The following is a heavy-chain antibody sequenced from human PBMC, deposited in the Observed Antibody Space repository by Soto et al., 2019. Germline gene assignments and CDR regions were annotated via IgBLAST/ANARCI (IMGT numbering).Heavy chain of an antibody. CDR2: ISGSGGST. V-gene: IGHV3-23*01. D-gene: IGHD2-2*02. J-gene: IGHJ6*03. CDR1: GFTFSSYA. Sequence: EVQLLESGGGLVQPGGSLRLSCAASGFTFSSYAMSWVRQAPGKGLEWVSAISGSGGSTYYADSVKGRFTISRDNSKNTLYLQMNSLIAEDTAVYYCAKVRYCSSTSCYIPDYYYYMDVWGKGTTVTVSS. CDR3: AKVRYCSSTSCYIPDYYYYMDV.